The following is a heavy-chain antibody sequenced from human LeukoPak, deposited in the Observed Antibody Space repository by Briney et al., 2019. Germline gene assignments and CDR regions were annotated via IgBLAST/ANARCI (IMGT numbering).Heavy chain of an antibody. CDR1: GYTFINYG. V-gene: IGHV1-18*01. J-gene: IGHJ4*02. CDR2: ISAHNGDT. CDR3: ARGETAAGI. Sequence: ASMKVSCKASGYTFINYGISWVRQAPGQGLEWMGWISAHNGDTNYAQKFQGRVTMTTDTSTSTIYMELRSLRSDDTAVYYCARGETAAGIWGQGTLVTVSS. D-gene: IGHD6-13*01.